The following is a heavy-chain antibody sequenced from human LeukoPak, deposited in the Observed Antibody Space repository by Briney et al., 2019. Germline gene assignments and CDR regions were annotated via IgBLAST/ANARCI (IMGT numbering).Heavy chain of an antibody. Sequence: PGGSLRLSCAASGFTVSSNYMSWVRQAPGKGLEWVSAISGSGGSTYYADSVKGRFTISRDNAKNSLYLQMNSLRAEDTAVYYCARVSCSGGSCYYYFDYWGQGTLVTVSS. D-gene: IGHD2-15*01. V-gene: IGHV3-21*01. CDR1: GFTVSSNY. J-gene: IGHJ4*02. CDR3: ARVSCSGGSCYYYFDY. CDR2: ISGSGGST.